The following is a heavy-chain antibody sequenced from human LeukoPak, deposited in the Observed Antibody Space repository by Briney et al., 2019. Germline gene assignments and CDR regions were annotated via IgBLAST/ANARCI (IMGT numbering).Heavy chain of an antibody. CDR3: AKGDYYDSSGFDI. CDR1: GFTFSNAW. Sequence: GGSLRLSCAASGFTFSNAWMNWVRQAPGKGLEWVSAISGSGGSTYYADSVKGRFTISRDNSKNTLYLQMNSLRAEDTAVYYCAKGDYYDSSGFDIWGQGTMVTVSS. J-gene: IGHJ3*02. D-gene: IGHD3-22*01. V-gene: IGHV3-23*01. CDR2: ISGSGGST.